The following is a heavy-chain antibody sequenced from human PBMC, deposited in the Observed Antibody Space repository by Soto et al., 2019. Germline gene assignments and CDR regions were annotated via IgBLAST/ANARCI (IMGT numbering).Heavy chain of an antibody. D-gene: IGHD1-1*01. J-gene: IGHJ5*02. CDR1: GFTFRDYY. Sequence: QVQLVESGGGLVKPGGSLRLSCAASGFTFRDYYMSWIRQAPGKGLEWVSYIHSAGTTIYYADSVKGRFTISRDNAKNSLYLQMNSLRAEDTAVYYCARAVNWNEFDPWGQGTLVTVSS. V-gene: IGHV3-11*01. CDR3: ARAVNWNEFDP. CDR2: IHSAGTTI.